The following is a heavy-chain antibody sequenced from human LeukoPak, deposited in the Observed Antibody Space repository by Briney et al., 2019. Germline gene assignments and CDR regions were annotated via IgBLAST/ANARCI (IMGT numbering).Heavy chain of an antibody. V-gene: IGHV1-24*01. CDR1: GGTFSSYA. D-gene: IGHD2-15*01. Sequence: ASVKVSCKASGGTFSSYAISWVRQAPGKGLEWMGGFDPEDGETIYAQKFQGRVTMTEDTSTDTAYMELSSLRSEDTAVYYCATLRTGYCSGGSCLPWGQGTLVTVSS. CDR3: ATLRTGYCSGGSCLP. J-gene: IGHJ4*02. CDR2: FDPEDGET.